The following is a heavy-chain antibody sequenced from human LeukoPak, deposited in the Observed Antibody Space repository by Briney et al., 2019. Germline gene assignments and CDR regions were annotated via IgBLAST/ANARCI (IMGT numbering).Heavy chain of an antibody. D-gene: IGHD3-22*01. CDR1: GGSISSSSYY. V-gene: IGHV4-39*07. CDR2: IYYSGST. CDR3: ARVTGYMIEDYFDY. J-gene: IGHJ4*02. Sequence: PSETLSPTCTVSGGSISSSSYYWGWLRQPPGKGLKWVGSIYYSGSTNYNPSLKSRVTISVNTSKNQFSLRLSSVTAADTAVYYCARVTGYMIEDYFDYWGQGTLVTVSS.